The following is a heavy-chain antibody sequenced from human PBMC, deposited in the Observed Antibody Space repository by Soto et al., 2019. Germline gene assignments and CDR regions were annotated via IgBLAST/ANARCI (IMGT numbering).Heavy chain of an antibody. CDR1: GGSIRGYY. D-gene: IGHD3-10*01. CDR2: TNHSGST. Sequence: SETLSLTCAVKGGSIRGYYWSWIRWPPGKGLERTAETNHSGSTNYKPYLKRRITISIATYKYQLYRKLRSVTAADTAVYYCARVKSLVRGVRPFDYWGQG. J-gene: IGHJ4*02. CDR3: ARVKSLVRGVRPFDY. V-gene: IGHV4-34*01.